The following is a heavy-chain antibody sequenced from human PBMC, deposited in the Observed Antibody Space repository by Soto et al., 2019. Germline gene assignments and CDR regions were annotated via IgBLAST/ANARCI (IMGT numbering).Heavy chain of an antibody. V-gene: IGHV4-30-2*01. Sequence: SETLSLTCAVSGGSISSGCYYWSWIRQPPGKGLEWIGYIYQSGSTYYNPSLKSRVTISVDRSKNQFSLKLTSVTAADTAVYYCARGEASIVGSQYRLDYWGQGTLVTVSS. CDR3: ARGEASIVGSQYRLDY. J-gene: IGHJ4*02. CDR2: IYQSGST. CDR1: GGSISSGCYY. D-gene: IGHD3-3*01.